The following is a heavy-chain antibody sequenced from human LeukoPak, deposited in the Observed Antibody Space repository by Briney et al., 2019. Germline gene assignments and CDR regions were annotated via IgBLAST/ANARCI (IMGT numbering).Heavy chain of an antibody. CDR1: GFTFSSYA. J-gene: IGHJ4*02. CDR2: ISGSGGST. D-gene: IGHD3-22*01. Sequence: GGSLRLSCAASGFTFSSYAMSWVRQAPGKGLEWVSAISGSGGSTYYADSVKGRFTISRDNSKNTLYLQMNSLRAEDTAVYYCAKSSDYYDSSGYDYWAREPWSPSPQ. V-gene: IGHV3-23*01. CDR3: AKSSDYYDSSGYDY.